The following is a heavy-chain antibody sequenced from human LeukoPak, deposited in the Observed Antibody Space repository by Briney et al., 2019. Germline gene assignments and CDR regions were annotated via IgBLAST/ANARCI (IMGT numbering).Heavy chain of an antibody. CDR2: IKQDGSEK. J-gene: IGHJ6*03. Sequence: PGGSLRLSCAASGFTFSSYWMSWVRQAPGKGLEWVANIKQDGSEKYYVDSVKGRFTISRDNAKNSLYLQMNSLRAEDTAVYYCARDRDQGYYYYMDVWGKGTTVTVSS. D-gene: IGHD3-10*01. V-gene: IGHV3-7*01. CDR3: ARDRDQGYYYYMDV. CDR1: GFTFSSYW.